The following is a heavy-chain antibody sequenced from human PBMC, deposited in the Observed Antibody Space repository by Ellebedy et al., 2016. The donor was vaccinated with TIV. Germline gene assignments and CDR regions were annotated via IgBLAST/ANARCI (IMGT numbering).Heavy chain of an antibody. CDR3: ARLKRRDGYRNDAFDI. J-gene: IGHJ3*02. CDR1: GGSISSSSYY. D-gene: IGHD5-24*01. CDR2: IYYSGST. V-gene: IGHV4-39*01. Sequence: MPSETLSLTCTVSGGSISSSSYYWGWIRQPPGKGLEWIGSIYYSGSTYYNPSLKSRVTISVDTSKNQFSLKLSSVTAADTAVYYCARLKRRDGYRNDAFDIWGQGTMVTVSS.